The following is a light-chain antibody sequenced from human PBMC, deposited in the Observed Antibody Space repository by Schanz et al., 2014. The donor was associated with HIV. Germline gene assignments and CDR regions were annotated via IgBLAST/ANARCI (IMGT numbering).Light chain of an antibody. V-gene: IGLV1-44*01. CDR3: AGWDDGLNGWV. J-gene: IGLJ3*02. CDR2: ATY. CDR1: SSNIGINT. Sequence: QSVLTQPPSASGTPGQRVTISCSGSSSNIGINTVNWYQHLPGTGPKLLIYATYNRPSGVPDRFSGSKSGTSASLAISGLQSEDEADYYCAGWDDGLNGWVFGGGTKLTVL.